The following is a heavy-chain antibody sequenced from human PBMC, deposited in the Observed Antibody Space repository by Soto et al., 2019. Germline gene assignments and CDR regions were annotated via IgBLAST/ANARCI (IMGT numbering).Heavy chain of an antibody. J-gene: IGHJ3*02. CDR1: GYTFTSYE. CDR2: MNPNSGNT. Sequence: ASVKVSCKASGYTFTSYEINWVRQTTGQGLEWMGWMNPNSGNTGYAQKFQGRVTMTRNTSISTAYMELSSLRSEDTAVYYCARGRNYDFWSGYHDAFDIWGQGTMVTVSS. D-gene: IGHD3-3*01. CDR3: ARGRNYDFWSGYHDAFDI. V-gene: IGHV1-8*01.